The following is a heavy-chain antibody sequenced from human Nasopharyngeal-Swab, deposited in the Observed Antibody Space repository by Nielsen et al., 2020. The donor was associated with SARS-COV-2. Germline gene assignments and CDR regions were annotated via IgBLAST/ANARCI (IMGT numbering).Heavy chain of an antibody. V-gene: IGHV2-70*04. CDR3: ARTSTLTTYSSGWNDAFDI. D-gene: IGHD6-19*01. CDR2: IDWDDDK. J-gene: IGHJ3*02. Sequence: WIRQPPGKALEWLAPIDWDDDKFYSTSLKTRLTISKDTSKNQVVLTMTNMDPVDTATYYCARTSTLTTYSSGWNDAFDIWGQGTMVTVSS.